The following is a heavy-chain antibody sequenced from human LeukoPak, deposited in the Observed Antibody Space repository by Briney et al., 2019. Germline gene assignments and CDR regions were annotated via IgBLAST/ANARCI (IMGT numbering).Heavy chain of an antibody. J-gene: IGHJ4*02. CDR1: GFTFSSYS. CDR2: ISSSSSYI. D-gene: IGHD2-15*01. V-gene: IGHV3-21*01. CDR3: ASTLSPTKYCSGGSCYSGRDY. Sequence: PGGSLRLSCSASGFTFSSYSMNWVRPAPGKGLEWVSSISSSSSYIYYADSVKRRFTISRDNAKNSLYLQMNSLRAEDTAVYYCASTLSPTKYCSGGSCYSGRDYWGQGTLVTVSS.